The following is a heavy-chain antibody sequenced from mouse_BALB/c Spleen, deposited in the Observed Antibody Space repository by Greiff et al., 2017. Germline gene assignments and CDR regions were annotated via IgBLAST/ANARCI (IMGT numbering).Heavy chain of an antibody. V-gene: IGHV5-17*02. Sequence: EVQLVESGGGLVQPGGSRKLSCAASGFTFSSFGMHWVRQAPEKGLEWVAYISSGSSTIYYADTVKGRFTISRDDPKNTLFLQMTSLRSEDTAMYYCATPTARATPFGYWGQGTLVTVSA. CDR1: GFTFSSFG. CDR3: ATPTARATPFGY. D-gene: IGHD3-2*01. CDR2: ISSGSSTI. J-gene: IGHJ3*01.